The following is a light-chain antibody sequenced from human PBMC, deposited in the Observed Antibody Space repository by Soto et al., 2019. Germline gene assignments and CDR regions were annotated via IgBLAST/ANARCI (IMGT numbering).Light chain of an antibody. CDR2: ENH. Sequence: QSVLTQPPSVSAAPGQKVTMSCSGSSSNIGKYYVSWHQQLPGTAPKLLIYENHKRPSGIPDRFSGSKSGTSATLGITGLQTGDEADYYCGTWDSSLTTFVFGTGTKVTVL. J-gene: IGLJ1*01. CDR3: GTWDSSLTTFV. CDR1: SSNIGKYY. V-gene: IGLV1-51*02.